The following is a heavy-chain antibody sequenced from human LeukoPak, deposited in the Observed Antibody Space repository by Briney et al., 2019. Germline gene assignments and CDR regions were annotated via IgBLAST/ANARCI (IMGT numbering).Heavy chain of an antibody. V-gene: IGHV4-59*01. J-gene: IGHJ4*02. CDR2: IYYSRST. CDR1: GGSISSYY. CDR3: ARGPTRYYFDY. Sequence: ASETLSLTCTVSGGSISSYYWSWIRQPPGKGLEWIGNIYYSRSTTYNPSLKSRVTISVDTSKNQFSLELSSVTPADTAVYYCARGPTRYYFDYWGQGTLVTVSS.